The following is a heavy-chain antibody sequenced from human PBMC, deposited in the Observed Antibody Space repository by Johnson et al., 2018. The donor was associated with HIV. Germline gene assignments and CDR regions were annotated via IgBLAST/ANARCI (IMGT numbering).Heavy chain of an antibody. CDR3: ARPIFGVVSSPVDAFDI. V-gene: IGHV3-20*04. CDR1: GFTFDDYG. D-gene: IGHD3-3*01. J-gene: IGHJ3*02. Sequence: VQLVESGGGVVRPGGSLRLPCAASGFTFDDYGMSWVRQAPGKGLEWVSGINWNGGSTGYADSVKGRFTISRDNAKNSLYLQMNSLRAEDTALYYCARPIFGVVSSPVDAFDIWGQGTMVTVPS. CDR2: INWNGGST.